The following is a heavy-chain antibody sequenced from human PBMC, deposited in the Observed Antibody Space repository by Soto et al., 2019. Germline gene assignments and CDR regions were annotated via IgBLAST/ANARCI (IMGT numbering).Heavy chain of an antibody. CDR1: GGTFSSYT. CDR2: IIPIFGTA. Sequence: QVQLVQSGAEVKKPGSSVTVSCKASGGTFSSYTISWVRQTPGQGLEWMGGIIPIFGTANYAQKFQARVTITADDFTSTAYVDLSSLRSEDTAVYYCARGIQRWLQLWYFDLWGRGTLVTVSS. J-gene: IGHJ2*01. V-gene: IGHV1-69*12. CDR3: ARGIQRWLQLWYFDL. D-gene: IGHD5-12*01.